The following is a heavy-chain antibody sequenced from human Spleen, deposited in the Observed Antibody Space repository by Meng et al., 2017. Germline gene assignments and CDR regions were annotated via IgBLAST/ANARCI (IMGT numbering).Heavy chain of an antibody. D-gene: IGHD3-10*01. Sequence: GGSLRLSCAASGFTFSSYWMSWVRQAPGKGLEWVANIKQDGSEKYYVDSVKGRFTISRDNAKNSLYLQMNSLRAEDTAVYYCARGLGFYGSGTKAVVYWGQGTLVTVSS. CDR3: ARGLGFYGSGTKAVVY. V-gene: IGHV3-7*01. CDR2: IKQDGSEK. J-gene: IGHJ4*02. CDR1: GFTFSSYW.